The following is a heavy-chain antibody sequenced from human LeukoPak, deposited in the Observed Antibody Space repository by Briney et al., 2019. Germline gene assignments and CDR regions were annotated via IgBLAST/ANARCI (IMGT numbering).Heavy chain of an antibody. V-gene: IGHV3-20*04. CDR1: GFTFDDYG. CDR2: INWNGGST. J-gene: IGHJ6*03. CDR3: ARGGKLLWFGELFHYYYYYYMDV. Sequence: RPGGSLRLSCAASGFTFDDYGMSWVRQAPGKGLEWVSGINWNGGSTGYADSVKGRFTISRDNAKNSLYLQINSLRAEDTALYYCARGGKLLWFGELFHYYYYYYMDVWGKGTTVTVSS. D-gene: IGHD3-10*01.